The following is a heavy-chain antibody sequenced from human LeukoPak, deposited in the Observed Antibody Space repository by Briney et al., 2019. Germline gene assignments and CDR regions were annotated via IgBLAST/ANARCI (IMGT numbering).Heavy chain of an antibody. CDR2: IKSKTDGRTT. Sequence: PGGSLRLSCAASGFTFSNAWMSWVRQAPGKGLEWVGRIKSKTDGRTTDYAAPVKGRFIISRDDSKNTLYLQMNSLKTEDTAVYYCTTIVTVVPNYWGQGTLVTVSS. D-gene: IGHD4-23*01. J-gene: IGHJ4*02. V-gene: IGHV3-15*01. CDR1: GFTFSNAW. CDR3: TTIVTVVPNY.